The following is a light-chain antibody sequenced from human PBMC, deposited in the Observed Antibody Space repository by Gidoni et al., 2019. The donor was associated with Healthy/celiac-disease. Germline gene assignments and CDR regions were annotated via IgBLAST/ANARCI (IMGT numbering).Light chain of an antibody. V-gene: IGKV3-11*01. CDR2: DAS. J-gene: IGKJ4*01. Sequence: DIVLTQSPATLSLSPGARATLSCRASQSVSSYLAGYQQQPGQAPRLLIYDASNRATGIPARCSGSGSGTDFTLTISSLEPEDFAVYYCQQRSNWHPTFGGGTKVEIK. CDR3: QQRSNWHPT. CDR1: QSVSSY.